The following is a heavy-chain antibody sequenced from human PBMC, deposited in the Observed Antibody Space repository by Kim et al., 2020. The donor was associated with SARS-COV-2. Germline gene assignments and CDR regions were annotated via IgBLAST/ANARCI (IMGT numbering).Heavy chain of an antibody. V-gene: IGHV3-74*01. CDR2: INSDGSDI. D-gene: IGHD3-10*01. CDR1: GFTFNSYW. Sequence: GGSLRLSCAASGFTFNSYWMHWVRQVPGKGLVWVSRINSDGSDISYADFVEGRFTISRDNAKNTLYLQMNNLRPEDTAVYYCARDRDSPSFGNCFDPWGRGTLVTVSS. CDR3: ARDRDSPSFGNCFDP. J-gene: IGHJ5*02.